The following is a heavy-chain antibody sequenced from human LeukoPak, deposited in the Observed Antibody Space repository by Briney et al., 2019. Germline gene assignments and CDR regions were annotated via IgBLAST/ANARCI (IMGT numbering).Heavy chain of an antibody. CDR2: ISSSSSYI. CDR1: GFTFSRYS. Sequence: GGSLRLFCAPSGFTFSRYSMKWARQAPGKGGVGLSSISSSSSYIYYADSVKGRFTISRDNAKNSLYLQMNSLRAEDTAVYYCARDIPDTAMVTGSDYWGQGTLVTVSS. CDR3: ARDIPDTAMVTGSDY. D-gene: IGHD5-18*01. V-gene: IGHV3-21*01. J-gene: IGHJ4*02.